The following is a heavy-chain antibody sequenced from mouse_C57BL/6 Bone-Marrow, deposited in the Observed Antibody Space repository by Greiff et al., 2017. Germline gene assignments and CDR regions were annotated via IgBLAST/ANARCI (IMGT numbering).Heavy chain of an antibody. CDR1: GYSITSGYY. V-gene: IGHV3-6*01. D-gene: IGHD2-1*01. Sequence: EVQLQESGPGLVKPSQSLSLTCSVTGYSITSGYYWNWIRQFPGNKLEWMGYISYDGSNNYNPSLKNRISITRDTSKNQFFLKLNSVTTEDTATYYCAREGVYYGNPWFAYWGQGTLVTVSA. CDR3: AREGVYYGNPWFAY. CDR2: ISYDGSN. J-gene: IGHJ3*01.